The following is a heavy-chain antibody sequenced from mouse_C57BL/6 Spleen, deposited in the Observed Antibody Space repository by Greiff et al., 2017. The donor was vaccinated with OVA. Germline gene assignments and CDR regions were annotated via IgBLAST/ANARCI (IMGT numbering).Heavy chain of an antibody. CDR2: INPNNGGP. V-gene: IGHV1-18*01. J-gene: IGHJ2*01. D-gene: IGHD3-3*01. CDR1: GYTFTDYN. CDR3: AREGWDVGYFDY. Sequence: VQLQQSGPELVKPGASVKIPCKASGYTFTDYNMDWVKQSHGKSLEWIGDINPNNGGPIYNQKFKGKATLTVDKSSSTAYMELRSLTSEDTAVYYCAREGWDVGYFDYWGQGTTLTVSS.